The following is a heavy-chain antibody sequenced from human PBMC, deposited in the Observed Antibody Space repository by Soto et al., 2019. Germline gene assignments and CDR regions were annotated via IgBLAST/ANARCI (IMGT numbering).Heavy chain of an antibody. V-gene: IGHV3-23*01. CDR1: GFIFSSYA. Sequence: EVQLLESGGGLVQPGGSLRLSCAASGFIFSSYAMSWVRQAPGKGLEWVSAISGSDTTAYYADSVKGRFTFSRDNSKKTMYLQMNSLRAEDTAVYYCAKTTDGWFSAFEIWGQGTMVTVSS. D-gene: IGHD6-19*01. CDR2: ISGSDTTA. CDR3: AKTTDGWFSAFEI. J-gene: IGHJ3*02.